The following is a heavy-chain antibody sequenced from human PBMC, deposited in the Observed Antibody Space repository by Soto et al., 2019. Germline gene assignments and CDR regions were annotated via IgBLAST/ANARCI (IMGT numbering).Heavy chain of an antibody. V-gene: IGHV3-30*03. J-gene: IGHJ4*02. CDR1: GFIFGSYG. CDR3: ARGTTFGYFDY. Sequence: GGSLRLSCRASGFIFGSYGMHWVRQAPGKGLEWVALISNDGNSEYYADSVKGRFTISRDNYKKTLFVQMNSLRGEDTAVYYCARGTTFGYFDYWDQGALVTVSS. CDR2: ISNDGNSE. D-gene: IGHD2-2*03.